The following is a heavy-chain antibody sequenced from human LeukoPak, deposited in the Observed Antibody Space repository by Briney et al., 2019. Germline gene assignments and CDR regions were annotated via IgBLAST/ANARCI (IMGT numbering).Heavy chain of an antibody. CDR3: ARGGGYCSSTSCSWFDP. CDR2: INPNSGGT. V-gene: IGHV1-2*02. CDR1: GYTFTVYY. Sequence: ASVKVSCKASGYTFTVYYMHWVRQAPGQGLEWMGWINPNSGGTNYAQKFQGRVTMTRDTSISTAYMELSGLRSDDTAVYYCARGGGYCSSTSCSWFDPWGQGTLVTVSS. D-gene: IGHD2-2*01. J-gene: IGHJ5*02.